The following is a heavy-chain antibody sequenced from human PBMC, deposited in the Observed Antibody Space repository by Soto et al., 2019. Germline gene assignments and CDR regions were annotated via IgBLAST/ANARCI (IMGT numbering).Heavy chain of an antibody. Sequence: ASVKVSCKASGYTFTTYYMHWVRQAPGQGLEWMGIINPGSGSAGYAQKFQGRVTMTRDTSTSTAYLELSSLRSEDTAVYYCAVIAVIDYWGQGTLVTVSS. CDR2: INPGSGSA. J-gene: IGHJ4*02. D-gene: IGHD6-19*01. CDR1: GYTFTTYY. V-gene: IGHV1-46*01. CDR3: AVIAVIDY.